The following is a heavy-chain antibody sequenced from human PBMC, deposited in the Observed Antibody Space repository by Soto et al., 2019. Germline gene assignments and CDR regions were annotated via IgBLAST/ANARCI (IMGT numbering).Heavy chain of an antibody. J-gene: IGHJ6*02. V-gene: IGHV1-18*01. CDR1: GYTFTSYD. CDR2: ISAYNGNT. CDR3: ARYGYDILTGSKLPIPYYYYYGMAV. D-gene: IGHD3-9*01. Sequence: ASVKVSCKASGYTFTSYDINWVRQATGQGLEWMGWISAYNGNTNYAQKLQGRVTMTTDTSTSTAYMELRSLRSDDTAVYYCARYGYDILTGSKLPIPYYYYYGMAVWGQGTTVTVSS.